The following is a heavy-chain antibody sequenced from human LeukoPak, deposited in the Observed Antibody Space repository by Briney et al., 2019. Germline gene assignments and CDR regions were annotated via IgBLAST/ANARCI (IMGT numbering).Heavy chain of an antibody. CDR2: INHSGST. J-gene: IGHJ1*01. CDR1: GGSISSSSYY. D-gene: IGHD6-13*01. Sequence: PSETLSLTCTVSGGSISSSSYYWSWIRQPPGKGLEWIGEINHSGSTNYNPSLKSRVTISVDTSKNQFSLKLSSVTAADTAVYYCARAEGIAAEYFQHWGQGTLVTVSS. CDR3: ARAEGIAAEYFQH. V-gene: IGHV4-39*07.